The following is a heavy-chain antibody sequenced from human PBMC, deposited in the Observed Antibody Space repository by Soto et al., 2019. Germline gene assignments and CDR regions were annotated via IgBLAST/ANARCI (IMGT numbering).Heavy chain of an antibody. J-gene: IGHJ4*02. CDR2: ISAYNGNT. V-gene: IGHV1-18*01. CDR3: XXXXXEIDY. CDR1: GYTFTSYG. Sequence: QVQLVQSGAEVKKPGASVKVSCKASGYTFTSYGISWVRQAPGQGLEWMGWISAYNGNTNYAQKLQGRVTMTTDTXXXXXXXXXXXXXXXXXXXXXXXXXXXEIDYWGQGTLVTVSS.